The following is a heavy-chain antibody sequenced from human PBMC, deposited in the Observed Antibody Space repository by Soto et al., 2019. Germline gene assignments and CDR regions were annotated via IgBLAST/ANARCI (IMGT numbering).Heavy chain of an antibody. J-gene: IGHJ6*02. CDR3: ARGRYYGAAYGMDV. CDR2: ISPRTGSA. CDR1: GYTLSDYY. V-gene: IGHV1-2*02. Sequence: ASVKVSCKASGYTLSDYYIHWMRQAPGQGLEWMGWISPRTGSANFAQRLQGRVSMTRDTSITTAYMELRRLKSDDSAVYYCARGRYYGAAYGMDVWGQGTKVTV. D-gene: IGHD3-10*01.